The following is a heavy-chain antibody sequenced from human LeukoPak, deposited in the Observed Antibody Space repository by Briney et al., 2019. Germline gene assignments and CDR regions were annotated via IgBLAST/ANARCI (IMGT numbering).Heavy chain of an antibody. CDR2: IYYSGST. CDR3: ARHTTGFDY. D-gene: IGHD4-17*01. J-gene: IGHJ4*02. CDR1: GGSISSYY. V-gene: IGHV4-59*08. Sequence: SETLSLTCTVSGGSISSYYWSWIRQPPGKGLEWIGYIYYSGSTNYNPSLKSRVTISVDTSKNQFSLKPSSVTAADTAVYYCARHTTGFDYWGQGTLVTVSS.